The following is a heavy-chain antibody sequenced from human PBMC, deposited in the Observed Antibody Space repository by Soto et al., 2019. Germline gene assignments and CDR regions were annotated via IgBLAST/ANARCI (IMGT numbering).Heavy chain of an antibody. D-gene: IGHD3-3*01. Sequence: GSLRLSCAASGFTFSSYAMSWVRQAPGKGLEWVSAISGSGGSTYYADSVKGRFTISRDNAKNSLYLQMNSLGAEDTAVYYCASFWEDYWGQGTLVTVSS. J-gene: IGHJ4*02. CDR1: GFTFSSYA. CDR3: ASFWEDY. CDR2: ISGSGGST. V-gene: IGHV3-23*01.